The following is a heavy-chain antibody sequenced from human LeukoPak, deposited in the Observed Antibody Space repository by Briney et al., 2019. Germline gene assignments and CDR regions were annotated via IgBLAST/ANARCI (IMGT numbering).Heavy chain of an antibody. D-gene: IGHD3-3*01. Sequence: GGSLRLSRAASGLTFSNYAVIWVRHAPGKALECVSALSGSGSSTHYADSVKGRYTISRDNSRHTVSLQMNSLRVEETALYFCARDGIMISGVVAHDGFGGWGQGTMVTVS. V-gene: IGHV3-23*01. CDR2: LSGSGSST. J-gene: IGHJ3*01. CDR3: ARDGIMISGVVAHDGFGG. CDR1: GLTFSNYA.